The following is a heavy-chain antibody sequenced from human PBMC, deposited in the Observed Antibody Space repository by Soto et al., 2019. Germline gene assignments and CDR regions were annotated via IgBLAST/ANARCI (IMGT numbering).Heavy chain of an antibody. D-gene: IGHD5-18*01. CDR3: AAVGYSYGPTEFDY. V-gene: IGHV1-58*01. CDR2: IVVGSGNT. Sequence: QMQLVQSGPEVKKPGTSVKVSCKASGFTFTSSAVQWVRQARGQRLEWIGLIVVGSGNTNYAQKFQERVTITRDMSTSTAYMELSSLRSEDTAVYYCAAVGYSYGPTEFDYWGQGTLVTVSS. J-gene: IGHJ4*02. CDR1: GFTFTSSA.